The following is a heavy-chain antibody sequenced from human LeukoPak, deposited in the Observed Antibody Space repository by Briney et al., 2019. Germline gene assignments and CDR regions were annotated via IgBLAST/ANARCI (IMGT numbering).Heavy chain of an antibody. D-gene: IGHD3-10*01. CDR3: AKHYMGSSYNRALDY. J-gene: IGHJ4*02. V-gene: IGHV4-39*01. CDR2: FYYSGST. CDR1: GGSISSSSNY. Sequence: SETLSLTCSVSGGSISSSSNYWGWIRQPPGKRLEWIGSFYYSGSTYSHPTLKSRVTISVDTSKNQFSLKLSSVTAADTAIYYCAKHYMGSSYNRALDYWGQGTLVTVSS.